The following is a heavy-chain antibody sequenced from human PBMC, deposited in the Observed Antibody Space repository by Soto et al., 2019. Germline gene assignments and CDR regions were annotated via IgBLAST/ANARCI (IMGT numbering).Heavy chain of an antibody. D-gene: IGHD4-17*01. V-gene: IGHV3-30-3*01. CDR3: ARDYGDYDFLDY. CDR2: ISYDGNDK. J-gene: IGHJ4*02. Sequence: QVQLVESGGGVVQPGRSLRLSCAASGFTFSRYAIHWVRQAPGKGLEWVAVISYDGNDKYYADSVKGRFTISRDNSKNTLYLQMNSLRGDDTAVYYCARDYGDYDFLDYWGQGTLVTVSS. CDR1: GFTFSRYA.